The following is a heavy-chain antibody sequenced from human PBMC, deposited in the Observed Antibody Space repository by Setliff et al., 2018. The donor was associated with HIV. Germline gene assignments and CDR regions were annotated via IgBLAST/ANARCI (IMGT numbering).Heavy chain of an antibody. J-gene: IGHJ5*02. V-gene: IGHV4-4*08. Sequence: SETLSLTCTVSGGSISSYYWSWIRQPPGKGLEWIGYIYTSGSTNYNPSLKSRVTISVDTSKNQFSLKLSSVTAADTAVYYCARLGAVAGPFGRFDPWGQGTLVTAPQ. CDR2: IYTSGST. D-gene: IGHD6-19*01. CDR1: GGSISSYY. CDR3: ARLGAVAGPFGRFDP.